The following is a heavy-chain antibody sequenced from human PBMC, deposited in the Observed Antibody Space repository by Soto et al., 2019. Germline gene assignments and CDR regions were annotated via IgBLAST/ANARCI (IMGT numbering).Heavy chain of an antibody. Sequence: PGESLKLSCEGSGYSFTSYWIGWVRQMPGKGLEWMGIIYPGDSDTRYSPSFQGQVTISADKSISTAYLQWSSLKASDTAMYYCARTRAPGRYYYGLDVWGQGTTVTVSS. J-gene: IGHJ6*02. CDR3: ARTRAPGRYYYGLDV. D-gene: IGHD2-15*01. V-gene: IGHV5-51*01. CDR1: GYSFTSYW. CDR2: IYPGDSDT.